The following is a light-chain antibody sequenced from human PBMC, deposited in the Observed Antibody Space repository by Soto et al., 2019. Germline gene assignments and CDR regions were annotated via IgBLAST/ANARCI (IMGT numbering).Light chain of an antibody. CDR2: DAS. V-gene: IGKV1-13*02. CDR1: QGISSA. Sequence: AIQLTQSPSSLSASVGDRVTITCRASQGISSALAWYQQKPGQAPKLLIYDASSLDSGVPSRFSGSGSGTDFTLTISSLQPEDFATDYCQQFNSYPRTFGPGTKVDIK. J-gene: IGKJ3*01. CDR3: QQFNSYPRT.